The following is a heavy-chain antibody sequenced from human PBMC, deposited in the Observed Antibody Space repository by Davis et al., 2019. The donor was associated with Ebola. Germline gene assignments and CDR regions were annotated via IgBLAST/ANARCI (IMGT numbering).Heavy chain of an antibody. J-gene: IGHJ3*02. V-gene: IGHV3-30*03. CDR1: GFTFSAHA. CDR2: ISYDGSNK. D-gene: IGHD2-15*01. Sequence: GESLKISCAASGFTFSAHAMYWVRQAPGKGLEWVAVISYDGSNKYYADSVKGRFTISRDNSKNTLYLQMNSLRAEDTAVYYCARGHILSDAFDIWGQGTMVTVSS. CDR3: ARGHILSDAFDI.